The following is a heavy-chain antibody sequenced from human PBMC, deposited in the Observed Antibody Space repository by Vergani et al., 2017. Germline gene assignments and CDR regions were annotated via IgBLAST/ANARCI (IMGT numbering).Heavy chain of an antibody. CDR1: GFTFDDYA. D-gene: IGHD3-3*01. J-gene: IGHJ2*01. CDR2: ISWNSGSI. V-gene: IGHV3-9*01. CDR3: AKAGITIFGVVTWYFDL. Sequence: EVQLVESGGGLVQPGRSLILSCAASGFTFDDYAMHWARQAPGKGLEWVSGISWNSGSIGYADSVKGRFTISRDNAKNSLYLQMNSLRAEDTALYYCAKAGITIFGVVTWYFDLWGRGTLVTVSS.